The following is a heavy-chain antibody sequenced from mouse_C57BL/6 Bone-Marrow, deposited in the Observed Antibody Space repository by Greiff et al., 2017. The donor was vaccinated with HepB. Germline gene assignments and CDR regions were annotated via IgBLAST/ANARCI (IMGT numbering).Heavy chain of an antibody. J-gene: IGHJ4*01. D-gene: IGHD2-4*01. CDR3: ARSKKDDYDSGYYAMDY. CDR2: IYPGDGDT. V-gene: IGHV1-82*01. Sequence: VQLQESGPELVKPGASVKISCKASGYAFSSSWMNWVKQRPGKGLEWIGRIYPGDGDTNYNGKFKGKATLTADKSSSTAYMQLSSLTSEDSAVYFCARSKKDDYDSGYYAMDYWGQGTSVTVSS. CDR1: GYAFSSSW.